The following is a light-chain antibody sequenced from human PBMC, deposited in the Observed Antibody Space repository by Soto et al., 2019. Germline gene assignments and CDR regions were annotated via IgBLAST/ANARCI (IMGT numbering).Light chain of an antibody. CDR2: DAS. CDR1: QSISSW. CDR3: QQYKSYSS. Sequence: IHLTQSPSTLSASVGDRVTITCRASQSISSWLAWYQQKPGKAPXXLIYDASSLESGVPSRFSGSGSGTEFTLTISSLQPDDFATYYCQQYKSYSSFGQGTKVDIK. V-gene: IGKV1-5*01. J-gene: IGKJ1*01.